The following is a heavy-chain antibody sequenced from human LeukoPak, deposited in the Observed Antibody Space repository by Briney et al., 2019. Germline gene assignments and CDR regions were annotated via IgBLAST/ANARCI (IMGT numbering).Heavy chain of an antibody. CDR1: GFALSNHG. J-gene: IGHJ4*02. CDR3: ARDIYPGSYYNAVFDY. Sequence: GGSLRLSCETSGFALSNHGLTWVRQAPGKGLEWVSFVSSSGSFKYYADSVRGRFTISRDNAKNSLYLQMNSLRAEDTAVYYCARDIYPGSYYNAVFDYWGQGTLVTVYS. CDR2: VSSSGSFK. V-gene: IGHV3-21*01. D-gene: IGHD3-10*01.